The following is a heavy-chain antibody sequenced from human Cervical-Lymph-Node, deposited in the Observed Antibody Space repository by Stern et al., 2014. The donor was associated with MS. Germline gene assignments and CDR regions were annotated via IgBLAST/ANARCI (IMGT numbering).Heavy chain of an antibody. V-gene: IGHV3-53*01. CDR1: GFTVSRDY. Sequence: EVQLVESGGGLIQPGGSLRLSCTASGFTVSRDYMTCVRQAPGKGLEWVPIITNDRSTFSTDSVKGRFTIPRNDSKNTVYLHMTSLRAEDTAMYYCARDTSSPERSDWWGQGTLVTVSS. J-gene: IGHJ4*02. D-gene: IGHD1-1*01. CDR2: ITNDRST. CDR3: ARDTSSPERSDW.